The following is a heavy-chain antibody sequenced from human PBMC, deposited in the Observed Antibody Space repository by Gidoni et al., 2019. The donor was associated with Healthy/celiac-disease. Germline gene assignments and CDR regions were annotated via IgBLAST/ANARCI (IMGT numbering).Heavy chain of an antibody. D-gene: IGHD3-22*01. J-gene: IGHJ3*02. V-gene: IGHV3-33*01. Sequence: QVQLVESGGGVVQPGRSLRLSCAASGFTFSSYGMHWVRQAPGKGLEWVAVIWYDGSNKYYADSVKGRFTISRDNSKNTLYLQMNSLRAEDTAVYYCARPVEDYDSSGYQDDAFDIWGQGTMVTVSS. CDR3: ARPVEDYDSSGYQDDAFDI. CDR1: GFTFSSYG. CDR2: IWYDGSNK.